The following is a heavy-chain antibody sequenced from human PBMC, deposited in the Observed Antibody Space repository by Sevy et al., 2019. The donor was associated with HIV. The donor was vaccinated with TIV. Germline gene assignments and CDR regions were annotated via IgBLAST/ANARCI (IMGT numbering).Heavy chain of an antibody. CDR1: GFSFSDSY. Sequence: GGSLRLSCAASGFSFSDSYMSWVRQAPGKGLEWIAYISGSGNIIYYADSVRGRFSISRDNAKKSLYLQMNSLRAEDTAVYICAKKGYSSGIFYYFDYWGQGTLVTVSS. CDR2: ISGSGNII. J-gene: IGHJ4*02. CDR3: AKKGYSSGIFYYFDY. V-gene: IGHV3-11*01. D-gene: IGHD5-18*01.